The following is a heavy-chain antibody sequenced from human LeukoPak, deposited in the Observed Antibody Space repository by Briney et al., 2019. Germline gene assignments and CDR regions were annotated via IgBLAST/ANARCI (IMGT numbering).Heavy chain of an antibody. V-gene: IGHV1-46*01. J-gene: IGHJ4*02. Sequence: GASVKVSCKASGYTFTNYYIHWVRQAPGQGLEWMAIIDPSSGSTSNAHNFQGRITMTRDLSTTTVYMELSSLRSEDTAVYYCARDGVAGKIMYYFDYWGQGTLVTVSS. CDR3: ARDGVAGKIMYYFDY. CDR2: IDPSSGST. D-gene: IGHD6-19*01. CDR1: GYTFTNYY.